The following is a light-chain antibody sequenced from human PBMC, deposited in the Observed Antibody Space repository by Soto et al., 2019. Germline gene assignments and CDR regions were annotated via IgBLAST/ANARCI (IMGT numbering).Light chain of an antibody. Sequence: EIVLTQSPGTLSLSPGEGATLSCRASQSVRSSFLAWYQQKPGQAPSLLLYGASSRATGIPDRFSGGGSGTDFTLTITRLEPEDLAVYYCQPYGSSPTFGGGTKVEIK. CDR2: GAS. V-gene: IGKV3-20*01. CDR1: QSVRSSF. CDR3: QPYGSSPT. J-gene: IGKJ4*01.